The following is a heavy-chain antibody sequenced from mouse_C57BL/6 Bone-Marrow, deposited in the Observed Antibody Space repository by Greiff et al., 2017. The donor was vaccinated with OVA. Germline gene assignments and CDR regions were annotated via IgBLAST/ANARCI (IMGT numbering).Heavy chain of an antibody. V-gene: IGHV1-81*01. CDR3: ARRSTMVTTGYYFDY. J-gene: IGHJ2*01. D-gene: IGHD2-2*01. CDR1: GYTFTSYG. CDR2: IYPRSGNT. Sequence: VQLQQSGAELARPGASVKLSCKASGYTFTSYGISWVKQRTGQGLEWIGEIYPRSGNTYYNEKFKGKATLTADKSSSTAYMELRSLTSEDSAVYVCARRSTMVTTGYYFDYWGQGTTLTVSS.